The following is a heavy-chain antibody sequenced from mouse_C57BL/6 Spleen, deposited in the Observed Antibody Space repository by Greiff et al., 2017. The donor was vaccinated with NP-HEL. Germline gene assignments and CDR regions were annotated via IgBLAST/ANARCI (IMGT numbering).Heavy chain of an antibody. CDR2: ISYDGSN. CDR1: GYSITSGYY. CDR3: ASGNSLYYAMDY. V-gene: IGHV3-6*01. Sequence: DVKLQESGPGLVKPSQSLSLTCSVTGYSITSGYYWNWIRQFPGNKLEWMGYISYDGSNNYNPSLKNRISITRDTSKNQFFLKLNSVTTEDTATYYCASGNSLYYAMDYWGQGTSVTVSS. D-gene: IGHD2-1*01. J-gene: IGHJ4*01.